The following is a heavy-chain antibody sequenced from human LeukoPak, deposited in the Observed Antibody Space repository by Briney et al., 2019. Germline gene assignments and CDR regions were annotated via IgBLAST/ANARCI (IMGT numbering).Heavy chain of an antibody. CDR2: INPSSGDT. Sequence: ASVKVSCKASGYTFSDYYIHWVRQAPGQGLEWMGWINPSSGDTNYAQKFQGRVTMTRDTSISTAHVELSRLRSDDTAINYCGRYCCIDASENWFDPWGQGTLVTVSS. CDR1: GYTFSDYY. V-gene: IGHV1-2*02. CDR3: GRYCCIDASENWFDP. J-gene: IGHJ5*02. D-gene: IGHD2-21*02.